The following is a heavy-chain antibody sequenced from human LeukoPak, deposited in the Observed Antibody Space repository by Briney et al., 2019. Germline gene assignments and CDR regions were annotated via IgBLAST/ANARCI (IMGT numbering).Heavy chain of an antibody. J-gene: IGHJ4*02. V-gene: IGHV3-33*08. Sequence: GRSLRLSCAASGFTFSSYGMHWVRQAPGKGLEWVAVIWYDGSNKYYADSVKGRFTISRDNSKNTLYLQMNSLRAEDTAVYYCARGYSSGFILDYWGQGTLVTVSS. CDR1: GFTFSSYG. CDR2: IWYDGSNK. CDR3: ARGYSSGFILDY. D-gene: IGHD3-22*01.